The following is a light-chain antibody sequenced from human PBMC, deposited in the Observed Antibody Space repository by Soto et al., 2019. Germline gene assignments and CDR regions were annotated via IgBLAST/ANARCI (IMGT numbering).Light chain of an antibody. CDR1: SSDVGGYNY. J-gene: IGLJ2*01. Sequence: QSALTQPPSASGSPGQSVTISCTGTSSDVGGYNYVSWYQQHPGKAPKLMIYEVSKRPSGVPDRFSGSKSGNTASLTVSGLQAEDEADYHCSSYACSNRVFGGGTKLTVL. V-gene: IGLV2-8*01. CDR2: EVS. CDR3: SSYACSNRV.